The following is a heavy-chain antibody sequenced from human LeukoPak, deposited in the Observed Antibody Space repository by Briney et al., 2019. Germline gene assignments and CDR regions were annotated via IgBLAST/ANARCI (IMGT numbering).Heavy chain of an antibody. J-gene: IGHJ4*02. V-gene: IGHV5-51*01. CDR2: IYPRDSET. D-gene: IGHD3-3*01. CDR3: ARLNDFWSGYLKYYFDY. CDR1: CYSFTSYW. Sequence: GESLQISCKGSCYSFTSYWIAGVRPMPGKGLEWMGIIYPRDSETRYSPSFQGQVTISADKSISTAYLQWSSLKASDTAMYYCARLNDFWSGYLKYYFDYWGLGTLVTVSS.